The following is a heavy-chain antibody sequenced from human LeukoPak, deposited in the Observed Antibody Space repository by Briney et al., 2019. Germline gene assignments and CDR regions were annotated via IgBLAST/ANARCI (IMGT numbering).Heavy chain of an antibody. CDR2: ISGSGGST. D-gene: IGHD2-2*01. CDR3: AKDCSSTSCYDY. J-gene: IGHJ4*02. CDR1: GFTFSSYA. V-gene: IGHV3-23*01. Sequence: GGSLRPSCAASGFTFSSYAMSWVRQAPGKGLEWVSAISGSGGSTYYADSVKGRFTISRDNSKNTLYLQMNSLRAEDTAVYYCAKDCSSTSCYDYWGQGTLVTVSS.